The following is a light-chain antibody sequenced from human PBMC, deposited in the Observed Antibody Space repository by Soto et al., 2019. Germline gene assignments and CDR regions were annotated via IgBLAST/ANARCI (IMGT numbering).Light chain of an antibody. J-gene: IGKJ3*01. CDR1: QSVGSTY. V-gene: IGKV3D-20*02. Sequence: EIVLTQSPGTLSLSPGERATLSCRASQSVGSTYLAWYQQKPGQAPRLLIYDASNRATGIPARFSGSGSGTEFTLTISSLQPEDFATYYCQQLNSYPFTFGPGTKVDIK. CDR3: QQLNSYPFT. CDR2: DAS.